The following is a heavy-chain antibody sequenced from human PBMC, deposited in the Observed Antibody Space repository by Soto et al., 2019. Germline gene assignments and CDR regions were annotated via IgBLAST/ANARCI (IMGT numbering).Heavy chain of an antibody. CDR2: IWYDGSNK. J-gene: IGHJ4*02. D-gene: IGHD3-22*01. CDR1: GFTFSSYG. CDR3: ARDYDSSGYPRYYYDY. V-gene: IGHV3-33*01. Sequence: VGSLRLSCAAYGFTFSSYGMHWVRQAPGKGLEWVAVIWYDGSNKYYADSVKGRFTISRDNSKNTLYLQMNSLRAEDTAVYYCARDYDSSGYPRYYYDYWGQGTLVTVSS.